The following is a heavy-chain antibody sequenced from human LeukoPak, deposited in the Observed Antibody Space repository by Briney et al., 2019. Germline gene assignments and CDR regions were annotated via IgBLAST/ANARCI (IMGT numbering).Heavy chain of an antibody. CDR2: IYYSGST. Sequence: PSQTLSLTCTVSGGSISSGGYYWSWVRQHPGKGLEWIGYIYYSGSTYYNPSLKSRVTISVDTSKNQFSLKLSSVTAADTAVYYCARRRGYNYTYYFDYWGQGTLVTVSS. V-gene: IGHV4-31*03. D-gene: IGHD5-18*01. J-gene: IGHJ4*02. CDR3: ARRRGYNYTYYFDY. CDR1: GGSISSGGYY.